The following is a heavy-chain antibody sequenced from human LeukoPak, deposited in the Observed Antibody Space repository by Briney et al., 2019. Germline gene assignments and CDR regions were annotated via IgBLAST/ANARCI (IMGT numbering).Heavy chain of an antibody. CDR3: ARDLETGYYFDY. Sequence: TLSLTCTVSGGSISSGGYYWSWIRQHPGKGLEWIGYIYYSGSTYYNPSLKSRVTISVDTSKNQFSLKLSSVTAADTAVYYCARDLETGYYFDYWGQGTLVTVSS. CDR1: GGSISSGGYY. CDR2: IYYSGST. J-gene: IGHJ4*02. D-gene: IGHD1-1*01. V-gene: IGHV4-31*03.